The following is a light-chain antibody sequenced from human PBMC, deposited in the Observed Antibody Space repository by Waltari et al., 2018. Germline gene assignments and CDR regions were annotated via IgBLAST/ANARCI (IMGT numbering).Light chain of an antibody. V-gene: IGLV2-11*01. CDR3: CSYGGSYSFVV. J-gene: IGLJ2*01. CDR2: DVT. Sequence: SALTQPRPVSGSPGQSVTISCTGTSSDDGGYNYVSWYPQQPGKAPKLIIYDVTMRPSGVPDRFSGSKSGNTASLTISGLQAEDEADYYCCSYGGSYSFVVFGGGTKLTVL. CDR1: SSDDGGYNY.